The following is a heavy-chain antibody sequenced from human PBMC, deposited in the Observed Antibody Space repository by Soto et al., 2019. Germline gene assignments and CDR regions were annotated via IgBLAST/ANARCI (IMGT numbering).Heavy chain of an antibody. CDR1: GDSIRSGNHY. CDR2: IYYSGST. D-gene: IGHD3-9*01. CDR3: ARVDIWTVYGCMDV. J-gene: IGHJ6*02. V-gene: IGHV4-30-4*01. Sequence: SETLSLTCTVSGDSIRSGNHYWSWIRQPPGKGLEWIGYIYYSGSTYYSPSLKSRVTISVDTSKNQFSLKLNSVTAADTAVYYCARVDIWTVYGCMDVWGQGTTVTVSS.